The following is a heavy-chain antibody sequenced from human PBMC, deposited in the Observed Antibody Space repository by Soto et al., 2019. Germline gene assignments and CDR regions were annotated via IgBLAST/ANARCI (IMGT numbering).Heavy chain of an antibody. CDR1: GYSFTSYW. V-gene: IGHV5-10-1*01. D-gene: IGHD2-2*01. Sequence: GESLKISCKGSGYSFTSYWISWVRQMPGKGLEWMGRLDPSDSYTNYSPSFQGHVTISADKSISTAYLQWSSLKASDTAMYYCASERVVPAAIAGMDVWGQGTTVTFSS. CDR3: ASERVVPAAIAGMDV. J-gene: IGHJ6*02. CDR2: LDPSDSYT.